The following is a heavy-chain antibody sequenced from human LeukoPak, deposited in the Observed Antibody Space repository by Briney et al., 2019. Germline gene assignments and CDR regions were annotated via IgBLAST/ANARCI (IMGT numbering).Heavy chain of an antibody. CDR2: IHHRGTT. V-gene: IGHV4-39*07. D-gene: IGHD3-10*01. CDR1: GGSISTDTYY. J-gene: IGHJ4*02. CDR3: ARVTYNGYQHFDY. Sequence: SETLSLTCIVSGGSISTDTYYWGWIRLPPGKGLEWIGEIHHRGTTYNNPSLRSRVTISVDTSKNQFSLRLTSVTAADTAVYYRARVTYNGYQHFDYWGQGNLVTVS.